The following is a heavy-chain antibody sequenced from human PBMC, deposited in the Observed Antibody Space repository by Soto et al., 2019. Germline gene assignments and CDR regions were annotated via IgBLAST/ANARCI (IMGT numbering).Heavy chain of an antibody. J-gene: IGHJ4*02. D-gene: IGHD2-15*01. V-gene: IGHV4-59*01. Sequence: SETLSLTCTVSGGSIKNYYWSWIRQSPGKRLEWIAHIYSSGSAHFSPSLQSRVTISLGPSENQLSLSLASVTAADTAVYYCARNPPGPVDCHVCGPGTLVTVSS. CDR3: ARNPPGPVDCHV. CDR1: GGSIKNYY. CDR2: IYSSGSA.